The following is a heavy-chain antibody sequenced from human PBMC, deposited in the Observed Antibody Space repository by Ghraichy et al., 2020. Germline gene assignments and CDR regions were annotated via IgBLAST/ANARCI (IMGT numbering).Heavy chain of an antibody. V-gene: IGHV3-7*03. D-gene: IGHD3-10*02. Sequence: GGSLRLSCAASGFTFSTYYLTWVRQAPGKGLEWVANIKQDGSDKFYVDSVKGRFTISRDNAKNSLYLQMHSLRAEDSGVYYCAREDSLCLGRGGSAFDIWGQGTVVTVSS. CDR1: GFTFSTYY. J-gene: IGHJ3*02. CDR3: AREDSLCLGRGGSAFDI. CDR2: IKQDGSDK.